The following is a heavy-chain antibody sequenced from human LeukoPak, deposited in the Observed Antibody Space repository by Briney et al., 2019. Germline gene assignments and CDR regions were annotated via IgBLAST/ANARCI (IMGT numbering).Heavy chain of an antibody. Sequence: GGSLRLSCAASGFTFSSYWMHWVRQAPGKGLVWVSRINSDGSSTSYADSVKGRFTISRDNAKNTLYLQMNSLRAEDTAVYYCSYPGRYSGSYYGYWGQGTLVTVSS. J-gene: IGHJ4*02. D-gene: IGHD1-26*01. CDR2: INSDGSST. CDR3: SYPGRYSGSYYGY. V-gene: IGHV3-74*01. CDR1: GFTFSSYW.